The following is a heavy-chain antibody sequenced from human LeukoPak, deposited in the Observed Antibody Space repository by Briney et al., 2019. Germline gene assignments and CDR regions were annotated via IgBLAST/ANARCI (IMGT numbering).Heavy chain of an antibody. CDR1: GFTFSNYG. V-gene: IGHV3-33*01. CDR3: ARAGLGAAADV. J-gene: IGHJ4*02. CDR2: IWYDGSNK. Sequence: GGSLRLSCAASGFTFSNYGIHWVRQAPSKGLEWVALIWYDGSNKYYADSVKGRSTISRDNSKNTLYLQMNSLTAEDTALYYCARAGLGAAADVWGQGTLVTVSS. D-gene: IGHD6-13*01.